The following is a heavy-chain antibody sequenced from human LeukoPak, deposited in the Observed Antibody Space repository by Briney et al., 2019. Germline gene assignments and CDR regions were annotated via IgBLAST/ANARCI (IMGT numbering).Heavy chain of an antibody. D-gene: IGHD1-20*01. V-gene: IGHV1-69*05. CDR2: IIPIFGTA. CDR3: ARGITGSRRLFDY. Sequence: SVKVSCKASGGTFSSYAISWVRQAPGQGLEWMGGIIPIFGTASYAQKFQGRVTITTDESTSTAYMELSSLRSEDTAVYYCARGITGSRRLFDYWGQGTLVTVSS. J-gene: IGHJ4*02. CDR1: GGTFSSYA.